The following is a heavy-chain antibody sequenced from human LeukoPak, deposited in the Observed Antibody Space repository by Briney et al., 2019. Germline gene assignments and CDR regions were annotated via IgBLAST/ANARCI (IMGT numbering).Heavy chain of an antibody. CDR1: GFTFSSYA. CDR3: ARADLTLGGVILH. J-gene: IGHJ4*02. V-gene: IGHV3-64*01. CDR2: ISSNGGSN. D-gene: IGHD3-16*02. Sequence: AGTLRLTCAASGFTFSSYAMNWVRQAPGKGLEYVSAISSNGGSNYYANSVSGRFTISRDNSKNKLHNQMCIMAAETSACYYCARADLTLGGVILHWGQGTLVTVSS.